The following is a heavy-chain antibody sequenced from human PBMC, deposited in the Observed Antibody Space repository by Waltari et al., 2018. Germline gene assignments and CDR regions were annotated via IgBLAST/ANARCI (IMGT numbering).Heavy chain of an antibody. CDR2: IYYSGST. CDR3: ARDRGYYGSGSYIHYGMDV. J-gene: IGHJ6*02. V-gene: IGHV4-39*07. Sequence: QLQLQESGPGLVKPSETLSLTCTVSGGSISSSSYYWGWIRQPPGKGLEWIGSIYYSGSTYYNPSLKSRVTISVDTSKNQFSLKLSSVTAVDTAVYYCARDRGYYGSGSYIHYGMDVWGQGTTVTVSS. D-gene: IGHD3-10*01. CDR1: GGSISSSSYY.